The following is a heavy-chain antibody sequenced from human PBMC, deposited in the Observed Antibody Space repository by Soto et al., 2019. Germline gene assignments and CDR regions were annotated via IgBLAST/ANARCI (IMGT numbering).Heavy chain of an antibody. D-gene: IGHD3-16*01. Sequence: GGCLRLSCSYSYFVVISEYMSCVRQAPWQGLEWVSVIYSGHSRIYYADSVKGRFTISRDNSKNTVLTMTNVDPMDTATYYCARSPGGFTVATYFVDYWCQGTLVTVSS. V-gene: IGHV3-53*05. CDR3: ARSPGGFTVATYFVDY. J-gene: IGHJ4*02. CDR2: IYSGHSRI. CDR1: YFVVISEY.